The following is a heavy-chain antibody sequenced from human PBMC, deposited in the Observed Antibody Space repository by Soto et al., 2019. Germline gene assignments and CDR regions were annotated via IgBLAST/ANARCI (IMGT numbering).Heavy chain of an antibody. Sequence: GGSLRLSCAASGFTFSSYAMSWGRQAPGKGLEWVSYISSSSSTIYYADSVKGRFTISRDNAKNSLYLQMNSLRDEDTAVYYCARDPGSGSYYIAIYYYGMDVWGQGTTVTVSS. D-gene: IGHD3-10*01. CDR3: ARDPGSGSYYIAIYYYGMDV. CDR1: GFTFSSYA. V-gene: IGHV3-48*02. CDR2: ISSSSSTI. J-gene: IGHJ6*02.